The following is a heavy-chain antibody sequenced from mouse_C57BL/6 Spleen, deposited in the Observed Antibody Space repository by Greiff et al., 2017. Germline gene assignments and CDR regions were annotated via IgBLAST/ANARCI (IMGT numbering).Heavy chain of an antibody. J-gene: IGHJ2*01. CDR1: GYAFSSSW. CDR3: ARSGYYGSREDYFDY. CDR2: IYPGDGDT. V-gene: IGHV1-82*01. D-gene: IGHD1-1*01. Sequence: QVQLQQSGPELVKPGASVKISCKASGYAFSSSWMNWVKQRPGKGLEWIGRIYPGDGDTNYNGKFKGKATLTADKSSSTAYMQLSSLTSEDSAVYCCARSGYYGSREDYFDYWGQGTTLTVSS.